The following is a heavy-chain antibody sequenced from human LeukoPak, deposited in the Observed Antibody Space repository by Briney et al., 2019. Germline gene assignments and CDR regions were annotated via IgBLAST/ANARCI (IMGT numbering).Heavy chain of an antibody. CDR3: ARASEGAFDI. V-gene: IGHV3-48*03. CDR1: GFTFRSYE. Sequence: GGSLRLSCAASGFTFRSYEMNWVRQAPGKGQEWVSYISSSGSTIYYADSVKGRFTISRDNAKNTLYLQMNSLRADDTAVYYCARASEGAFDIWGQGTMVTVSS. CDR2: ISSSGSTI. J-gene: IGHJ3*02.